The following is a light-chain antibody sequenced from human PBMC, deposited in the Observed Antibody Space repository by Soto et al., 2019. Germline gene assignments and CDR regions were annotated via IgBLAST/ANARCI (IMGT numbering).Light chain of an antibody. CDR3: SSCPRSSDVV. CDR1: SSDVGGYNY. V-gene: IGLV2-14*01. CDR2: DVS. J-gene: IGLJ2*01. Sequence: QSALTQPASVSGSPGQSITISCTGTSSDVGGYNYVSWYQQHPGRAPKRMIYDVSNRPSEVYNSFYGSKSGNTASLTISGLPAEDDAAYYCSSCPRSSDVVFGEGTKLTVL.